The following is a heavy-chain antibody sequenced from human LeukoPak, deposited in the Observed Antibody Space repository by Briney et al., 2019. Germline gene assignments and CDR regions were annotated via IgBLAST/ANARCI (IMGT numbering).Heavy chain of an antibody. J-gene: IGHJ6*03. D-gene: IGHD6-6*01. Sequence: SETLSLTCTVSGGSISSSSYYWGWIRQPPGKGLEWIGYIYYSGSTNYNPSLKSRVTISVDTPKNQFSLKLSSVTAADTAVYYCARVGYSSSSPYYYYYYMDVWGKGTTVTVSS. CDR3: ARVGYSSSSPYYYYYYMDV. V-gene: IGHV4-61*05. CDR1: GGSISSSSYY. CDR2: IYYSGST.